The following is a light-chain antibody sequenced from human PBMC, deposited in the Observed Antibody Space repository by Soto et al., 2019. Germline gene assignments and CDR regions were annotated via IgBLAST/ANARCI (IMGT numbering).Light chain of an antibody. Sequence: QSVLTQPASVPWSPGQSITISCTGTSSTVGGFNVVSRYQQHPGKAPKVIIYEGIKRPSGVSNRFSGSNSGSTASLTISGLQAEDEADYYCCSYVGATTYVFGTGTKVTVL. CDR1: SSTVGGFNV. CDR2: EGI. CDR3: CSYVGATTYV. V-gene: IGLV2-23*01. J-gene: IGLJ1*01.